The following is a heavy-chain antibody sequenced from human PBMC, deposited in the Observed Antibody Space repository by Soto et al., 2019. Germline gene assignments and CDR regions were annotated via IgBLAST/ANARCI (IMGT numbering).Heavy chain of an antibody. CDR1: GGSISSGGYY. CDR2: IYYSGST. J-gene: IGHJ5*02. CDR3: ARDEGAVPGARHWFDP. Sequence: SETLSLTCTVSGGSISSGGYYWSWIRQHPGKGLEWIGYIYYSGSTYYNPSLKSRVTISVDTSKNQFSLRLGSVTAADTAVYYCARDEGAVPGARHWFDPWGQGMLVTVSS. D-gene: IGHD2-2*01. V-gene: IGHV4-31*03.